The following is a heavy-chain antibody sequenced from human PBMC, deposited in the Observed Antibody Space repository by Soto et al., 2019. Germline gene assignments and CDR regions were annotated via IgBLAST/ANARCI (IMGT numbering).Heavy chain of an antibody. CDR3: ARRDQIAYYYGMDV. J-gene: IGHJ6*02. Sequence: EVQLVESGGGLDQPGGSLRLSCAASGFTFTSYWMNWVRQAPGKGLVWVSRINSDGSTTGYVDSVKGRFTISRDNAKNTLYLQMNSLRAEDTAVYYCARRDQIAYYYGMDVWGQGTTVTVSS. CDR2: INSDGSTT. D-gene: IGHD2-21*01. CDR1: GFTFTSYW. V-gene: IGHV3-74*01.